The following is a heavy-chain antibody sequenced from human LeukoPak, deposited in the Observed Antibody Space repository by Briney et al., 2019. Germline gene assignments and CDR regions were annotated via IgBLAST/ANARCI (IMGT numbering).Heavy chain of an antibody. D-gene: IGHD3-10*01. V-gene: IGHV3-7*03. CDR3: TTEWGAGDFDY. J-gene: IGHJ4*02. CDR2: IKQDGSEK. CDR1: GFTFSSYW. Sequence: PGGSLRLSCAASGFTFSSYWMSWARQAPGKGLEWVANIKQDGSEKYYVDSVKGRFTISRDNAKNSLYLQMNSLKTEDTAVYYCTTEWGAGDFDYWGQGTLVTVSS.